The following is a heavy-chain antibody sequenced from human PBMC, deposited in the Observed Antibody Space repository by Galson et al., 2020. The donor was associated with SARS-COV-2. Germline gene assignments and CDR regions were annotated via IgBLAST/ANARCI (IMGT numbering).Heavy chain of an antibody. CDR2: IGTAGDT. Sequence: GGSLRLSCAASGFTFSSYDMHWVRQATGKGLEWVSAIGTAGDTYYPGSVKGRITISRENAKNSLYLQMNSLRAGDTAVYYCARGVDYSNFPAYYYYMDVWGKGTTVTVSS. D-gene: IGHD4-4*01. V-gene: IGHV3-13*01. CDR3: ARGVDYSNFPAYYYYMDV. CDR1: GFTFSSYD. J-gene: IGHJ6*03.